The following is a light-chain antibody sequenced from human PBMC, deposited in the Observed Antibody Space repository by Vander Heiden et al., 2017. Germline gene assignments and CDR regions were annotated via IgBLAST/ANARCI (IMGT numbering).Light chain of an antibody. CDR3: QQRSNWLT. CDR2: DAS. CDR1: QSVSSY. Sequence: EIVLTQSPATLSLSPGERATLSCRASQSVSSYLAWYQQKPGQAPRLLIYDASNRATGIPARFSGSGSGTDFTLTISSLEPEDFAVYYCQQRSNWLTFGGGNKVXIK. J-gene: IGKJ4*01. V-gene: IGKV3-11*01.